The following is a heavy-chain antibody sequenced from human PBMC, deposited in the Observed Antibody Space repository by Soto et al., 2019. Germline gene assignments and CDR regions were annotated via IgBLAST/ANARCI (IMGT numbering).Heavy chain of an antibody. V-gene: IGHV1-69*13. CDR2: IIPIFGTA. Sequence: ASVKVSCKASGGTFSSYAISWVRQAPGQGLEWMGGIIPIFGTANYAQKFQGRVTITADESTSTAYMELSSLRSEDTAVYYCARDPGLVPNWYFDLWGRGTLVTVSS. J-gene: IGHJ2*01. D-gene: IGHD6-6*01. CDR3: ARDPGLVPNWYFDL. CDR1: GGTFSSYA.